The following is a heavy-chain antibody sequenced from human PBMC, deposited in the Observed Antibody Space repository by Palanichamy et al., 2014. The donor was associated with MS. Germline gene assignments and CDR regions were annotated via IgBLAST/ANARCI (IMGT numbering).Heavy chain of an antibody. Sequence: EVQLVESGGGLVKPGGSLRLSCTASGFTFSTYTMNWVRQAPGKGLEWVSYISRSGSYIYYADSVKGRFTISRDNAKNSLYLQMNSLRAVDAAVYYCVRDAGRVGTGGMDVWGQGTTVTVSS. V-gene: IGHV3-21*01. J-gene: IGHJ6*02. CDR1: GFTFSTYT. D-gene: IGHD7-27*01. CDR2: ISRSGSYI. CDR3: VRDAGRVGTGGMDV.